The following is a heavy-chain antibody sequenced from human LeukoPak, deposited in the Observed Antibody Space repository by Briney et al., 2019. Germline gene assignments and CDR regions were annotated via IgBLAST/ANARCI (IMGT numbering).Heavy chain of an antibody. V-gene: IGHV3-53*01. Sequence: GGSLRLSCAASGFTFSSNYMSWVRQAPGKGLEWVSVIYSGGSTYYSDSVKGRFTISRDNSKNTLYLQMNSLRAEDTAVYYCARSGILTGYLNAFDIWGQGTMVTVSS. CDR3: ARSGILTGYLNAFDI. J-gene: IGHJ3*02. CDR1: GFTFSSNY. CDR2: IYSGGST. D-gene: IGHD3-9*01.